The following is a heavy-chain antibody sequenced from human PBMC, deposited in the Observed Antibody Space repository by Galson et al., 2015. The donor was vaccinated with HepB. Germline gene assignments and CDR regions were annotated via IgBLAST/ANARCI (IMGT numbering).Heavy chain of an antibody. CDR2: MLYDGSKT. CDR3: ARGDYGVGFDY. D-gene: IGHD4-17*01. V-gene: IGHV3-30-3*01. CDR1: GFTFSSYA. Sequence: SLRLSCAASGFTFSSYAMHWVRQAPGKGLEWMAVMLYDGSKTYYADSVKGRFTIFRDNSKSTLYLQMNSLRPEDTAVYYCARGDYGVGFDYWGQGTLVTVSS. J-gene: IGHJ4*02.